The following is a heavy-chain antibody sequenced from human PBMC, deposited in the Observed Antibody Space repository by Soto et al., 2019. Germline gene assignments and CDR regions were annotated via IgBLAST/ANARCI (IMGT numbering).Heavy chain of an antibody. J-gene: IGHJ4*02. Sequence: QLQLQESGSGLVKPSQTLSLTCAVSGGSISSGGYSWSWNRQPPGKGLEWIGYIYYSGSTYYNPSLKSRVTIAVYRSKKQCPLKLCSVTSAETAEYYCAGVTTHWGQGTLVTVSS. CDR2: IYYSGST. V-gene: IGHV4-30-2*01. CDR3: AGVTTH. CDR1: GGSISSGGYS.